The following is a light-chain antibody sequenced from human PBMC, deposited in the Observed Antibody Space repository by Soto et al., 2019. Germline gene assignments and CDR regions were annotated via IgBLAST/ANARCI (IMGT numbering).Light chain of an antibody. V-gene: IGLV2-23*02. CDR1: SSDVGSYNL. CDR3: CSYAGSSTLDV. CDR2: EVS. Sequence: QSALTQPASVSGSPGQSITISCTGTSSDVGSYNLVSWYQQHPGKAPKLMIYEVSKRPSGGSNRFSGSKSGNTASLTISGLQAEDEADYYCCSYAGSSTLDVFGTGTKVTVL. J-gene: IGLJ1*01.